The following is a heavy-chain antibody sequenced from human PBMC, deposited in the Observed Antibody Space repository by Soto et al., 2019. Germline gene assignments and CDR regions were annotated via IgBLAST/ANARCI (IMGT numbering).Heavy chain of an antibody. CDR3: GRVGSGSTPIDF. CDR1: GYAFTTYD. V-gene: IGHV1-18*01. CDR2: IRGYNGDT. J-gene: IGHJ4*02. D-gene: IGHD6-25*01. Sequence: ASVKVSCKASGYAFTTYDMSWVRQAPGQGPEWMGWIRGYNGDTNYAQRLQGRVTMTIDTSTSTAYMELRNLKSGDTAIYYYGRVGSGSTPIDFWGQGTLVTVSS.